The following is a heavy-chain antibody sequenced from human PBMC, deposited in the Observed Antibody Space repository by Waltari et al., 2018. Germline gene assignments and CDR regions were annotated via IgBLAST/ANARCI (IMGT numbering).Heavy chain of an antibody. D-gene: IGHD6-6*01. Sequence: QVQLVESGGGVVQPGGSLRLSCAASGFTFSSYGMHWVRQAPGKGLEWVAFIRDDGSNKYYADSVKGRFTISRDNSKNTLYLQMNSLRAEDTAVYYCAKDGPLYSSSSWVDYWGQGTLVTVSS. CDR2: IRDDGSNK. CDR1: GFTFSSYG. J-gene: IGHJ4*02. CDR3: AKDGPLYSSSSWVDY. V-gene: IGHV3-30*02.